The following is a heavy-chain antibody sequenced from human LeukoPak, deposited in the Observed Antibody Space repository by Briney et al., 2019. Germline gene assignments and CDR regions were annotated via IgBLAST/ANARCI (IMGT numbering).Heavy chain of an antibody. CDR3: ARDLWYGSGSLGY. CDR2: INPNSGGT. D-gene: IGHD3-10*01. Sequence: APVKVSCKASEYTFTDYYIHWVRQAPGQGLEWMGRINPNSGGTNYAQKFQGRVTMTRDTSISTAYMELSRLRSDDTAVYYCARDLWYGSGSLGYWGQGTLVTVSS. J-gene: IGHJ4*02. CDR1: EYTFTDYY. V-gene: IGHV1-2*06.